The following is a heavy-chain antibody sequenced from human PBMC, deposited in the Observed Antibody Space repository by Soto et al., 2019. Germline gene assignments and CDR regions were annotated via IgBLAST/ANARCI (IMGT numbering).Heavy chain of an antibody. CDR1: GFTFTSSA. CDR2: IVVGSGNT. V-gene: IGHV1-58*02. J-gene: IGHJ6*02. Sequence: GASVKVSCKASGFTFTSSAMQWVRQARGQRLEWIGWIVVGSGNTNYAQKFQERVTITRDMSTSTAYMELRSLRSDDTAVYYCARLTMVRGVIPYYYYGMDVWGQGTTVTVSS. CDR3: ARLTMVRGVIPYYYYGMDV. D-gene: IGHD3-10*01.